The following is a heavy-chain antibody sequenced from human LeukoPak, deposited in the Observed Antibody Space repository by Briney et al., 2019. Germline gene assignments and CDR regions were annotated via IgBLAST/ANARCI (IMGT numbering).Heavy chain of an antibody. J-gene: IGHJ4*02. CDR1: GDSIRGYY. CDR2: IHYSGGT. D-gene: IGHD1-26*01. V-gene: IGHV4-59*01. CDR3: ARSTYTGSYFGY. Sequence: SETLSLTCSVPGDSIRGYYWSWIRQPPGKGLEWIGYIHYSGGTNYNPSLKSRVTISVDTSKNHFSLKLSSVTAADTALYYCARSTYTGSYFGYWGQGTLVTVSS.